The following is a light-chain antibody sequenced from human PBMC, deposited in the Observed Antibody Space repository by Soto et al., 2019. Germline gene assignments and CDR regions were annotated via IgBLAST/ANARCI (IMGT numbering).Light chain of an antibody. J-gene: IGLJ1*01. V-gene: IGLV2-14*01. CDR3: SSYTSSGTLYV. CDR1: SSDVGGYNY. CDR2: EVS. Sequence: QSALTRPASVSGSPGQSISISCSGTSSDVGGYNYVSWYQEHPGKAPKLMIYEVSNRPSGVSNRFSGSKSGNTASLTISGLQAEDEADYYCSSYTSSGTLYVFGTGTKLTVL.